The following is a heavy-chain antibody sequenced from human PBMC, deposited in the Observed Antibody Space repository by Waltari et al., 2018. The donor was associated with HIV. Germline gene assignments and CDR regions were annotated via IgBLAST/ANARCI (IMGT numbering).Heavy chain of an antibody. J-gene: IGHJ4*02. CDR3: ASGEGGGWYSLGY. D-gene: IGHD6-19*01. CDR1: GFTFIDYY. V-gene: IGHV1-2*02. CDR2: INPKNGGN. Sequence: QVQLVQSGAEVKRPGASVKVSCKASGFTFIDYYIHWVRQAPGQGLECMGWINPKNGGNNYAQKFQGRVTMTRDTSISTAYMELNRLTSDDTAVYYCASGEGGGWYSLGYWGQGTLVTVSS.